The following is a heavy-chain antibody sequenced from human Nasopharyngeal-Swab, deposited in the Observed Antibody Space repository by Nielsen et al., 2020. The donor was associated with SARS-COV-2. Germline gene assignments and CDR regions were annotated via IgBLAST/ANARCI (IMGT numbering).Heavy chain of an antibody. CDR3: AKIASGTSNYFDY. J-gene: IGHJ4*03. D-gene: IGHD1-1*01. Sequence: GGSLRLSCAASGFTFDDYAMHWVRQAPGKGLEWVSGISWNSGSIGYADSVKGRFTISRDNAKNSLYLQMNSLRAEDTALYYCAKIASGTSNYFDYWGQGTTVTVSS. CDR2: ISWNSGSI. CDR1: GFTFDDYA. V-gene: IGHV3-9*01.